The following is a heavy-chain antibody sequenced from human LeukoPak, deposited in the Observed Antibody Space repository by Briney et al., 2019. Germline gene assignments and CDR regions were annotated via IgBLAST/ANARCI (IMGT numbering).Heavy chain of an antibody. CDR2: VTGSDDTT. CDR1: GFSFSNDA. CDR3: AKGPQLYSGYHPAY. D-gene: IGHD5-12*01. J-gene: IGHJ4*02. V-gene: IGHV3-23*01. Sequence: GGSLRLSCAASGFSFSNDAMTWVRQAPGKGLERVSTVTGSDDTTYYTDSVKGRFTISRDHSKNMLHLQMNSLRVEDTAIYYCAKGPQLYSGYHPAYWGQGTLVTVSS.